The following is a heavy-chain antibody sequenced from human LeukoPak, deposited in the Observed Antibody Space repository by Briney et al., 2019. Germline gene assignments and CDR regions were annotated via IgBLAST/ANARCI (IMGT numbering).Heavy chain of an antibody. CDR3: ARRGRIVMVTAIPKDDAFDI. J-gene: IGHJ3*02. V-gene: IGHV1-18*01. CDR2: INTYNGNT. Sequence: ASVKVSCKASGYTFSRYGISWVRQAPGQGLEWMGWINTYNGNTNYAQKLQGRVTMTTDTSTITAYMELRSLRSDDTAVYYCARRGRIVMVTAIPKDDAFDIWGQGTMVTVSS. CDR1: GYTFSRYG. D-gene: IGHD2-21*02.